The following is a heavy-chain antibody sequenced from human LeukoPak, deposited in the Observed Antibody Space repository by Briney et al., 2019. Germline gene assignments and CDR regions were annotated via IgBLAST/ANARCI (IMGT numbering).Heavy chain of an antibody. CDR1: GGSVTTYY. J-gene: IGHJ4*02. D-gene: IGHD2-2*01. CDR3: ARVVGRYCSSASCYVDY. Sequence: KASETLSLTCTVSGGSVTTYYWSWLRQPPGKGLEWIGYIYDSGSTNYNPSLKSRVTISEDTSKRQFSLKLRSVTAADTAVYYCARVVGRYCSSASCYVDYWGQGTLVSVSS. V-gene: IGHV4-59*02. CDR2: IYDSGST.